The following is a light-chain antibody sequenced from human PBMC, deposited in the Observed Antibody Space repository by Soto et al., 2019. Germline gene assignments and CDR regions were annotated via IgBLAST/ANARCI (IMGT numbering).Light chain of an antibody. V-gene: IGLV2-14*01. J-gene: IGLJ2*01. CDR1: SSDVGGYDY. Sequence: QSALTQPASVSGSPGQSITISCTGTSSDVGGYDYVSWFQQHPGKAPKLMIYDVSNRPSRVSYRFSGSKSGNTASLTVSGLQAEDEADYYCSSYTSSDTLVFGGGTQLTVL. CDR3: SSYTSSDTLV. CDR2: DVS.